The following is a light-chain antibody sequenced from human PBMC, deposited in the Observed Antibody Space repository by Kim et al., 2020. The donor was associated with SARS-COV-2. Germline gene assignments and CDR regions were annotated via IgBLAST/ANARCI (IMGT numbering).Light chain of an antibody. Sequence: SPGGSASLSCMASQRVNSDYLAWYQQKPGQAPRLLIYGISNRATGVPARFSGSGSGTEFTLSISSLQSEDFAVYYCQQYSNWPLTFGGGTKVDIK. J-gene: IGKJ4*01. V-gene: IGKV3-15*01. CDR2: GIS. CDR1: QRVNSD. CDR3: QQYSNWPLT.